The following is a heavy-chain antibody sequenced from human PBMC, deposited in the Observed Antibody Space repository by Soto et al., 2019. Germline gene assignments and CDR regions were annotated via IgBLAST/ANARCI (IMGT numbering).Heavy chain of an antibody. V-gene: IGHV4-39*01. Sequence: SETLSLTCTVSGGSISSSSYYWGWIRQPPGKGLEWIGSIYYSGSTYYNPSLKSRVTISVDTSKNQFSLKLSSVTAADTAVYYCARQKNWYFDLWGRGTLVTVSS. J-gene: IGHJ2*01. CDR3: ARQKNWYFDL. CDR1: GGSISSSSYY. CDR2: IYYSGST.